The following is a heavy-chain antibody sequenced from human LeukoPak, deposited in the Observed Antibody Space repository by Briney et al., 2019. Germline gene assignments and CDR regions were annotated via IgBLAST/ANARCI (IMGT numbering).Heavy chain of an antibody. D-gene: IGHD4-17*01. CDR1: GGTFSSYA. CDR3: ARDRPTTVTSNWFDP. Sequence: GSSVKVSCKASGGTFSSYAISWVRQAPGQGLEWMGGIIPIFGTANYAQEFQGRVTITTDESTSTAYMELSSLRSEDTAVYYCARDRPTTVTSNWFDPWGQGTLVTVSS. J-gene: IGHJ5*02. V-gene: IGHV1-69*05. CDR2: IIPIFGTA.